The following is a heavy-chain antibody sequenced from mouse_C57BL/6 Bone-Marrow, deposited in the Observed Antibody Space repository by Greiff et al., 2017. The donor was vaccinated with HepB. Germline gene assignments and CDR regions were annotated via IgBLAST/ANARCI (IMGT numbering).Heavy chain of an antibody. CDR1: GFTFSSYA. Sequence: EVQLVASGGGLVKPGGSLKLSCAASGFTFSSYAMSWVRQTPEKRLEWVATISDGGSYTYYPDNVKGRFTFSRDNAKNNLYLQMSHLKSEDTAMYYCARASYYYGRSHWYVDVWGTGTTVTVSS. CDR3: ARASYYYGRSHWYVDV. D-gene: IGHD1-1*01. V-gene: IGHV5-4*01. CDR2: ISDGGSYT. J-gene: IGHJ1*03.